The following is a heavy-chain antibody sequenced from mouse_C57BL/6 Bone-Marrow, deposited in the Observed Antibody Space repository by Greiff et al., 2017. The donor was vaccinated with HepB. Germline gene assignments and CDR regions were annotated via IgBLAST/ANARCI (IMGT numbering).Heavy chain of an antibody. CDR3: VREGSYYGYPDY. CDR2: IRSKSSNYAT. V-gene: IGHV10-3*01. J-gene: IGHJ2*01. CDR1: GFTFNTYA. Sequence: EVQGAESGGGLVQPKGSLKLSCAASGFTFNTYAMHWVRQAPGKGLEWVARIRSKSSNYATYYADSVKDRFTISRDESQSMLYLQMNNLKTEDTAMYYCVREGSYYGYPDYWGQGTTLTVSS. D-gene: IGHD2-2*01.